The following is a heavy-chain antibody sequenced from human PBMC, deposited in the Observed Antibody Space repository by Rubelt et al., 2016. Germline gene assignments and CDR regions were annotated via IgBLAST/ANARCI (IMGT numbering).Heavy chain of an antibody. CDR2: ISGSGASS. J-gene: IGHJ4*02. CDR1: GFTFSSYA. D-gene: IGHD3-16*01. CDR3: AGGPIPYFDY. V-gene: IGHV3-23*01. Sequence: EVQLLESGGGLVQPGGSLRLSCAASGFTFSSYAMSWVRQAPGKGLEWVSTISGSGASSYYADSVKGRFTISRDNSKNTRHLQMNSLRAEDTAAYYCAGGPIPYFDYWGQGTLVTVSS.